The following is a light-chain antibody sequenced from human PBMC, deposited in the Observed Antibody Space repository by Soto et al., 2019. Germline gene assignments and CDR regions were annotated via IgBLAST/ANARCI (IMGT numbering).Light chain of an antibody. V-gene: IGLV2-14*03. CDR2: DVT. J-gene: IGLJ1*01. CDR1: SSDVGGYNY. CDR3: SSYTSSGTLFYV. Sequence: QSALTQPASVSGSPGQSITISCTGTSSDVGGYNYVSWYQQHPGKAPKLMIYDVTHRPSGVSNRFSGSKSGNTASLTISWLQAEDEADYYCSSYTSSGTLFYVFGTGTKLTVL.